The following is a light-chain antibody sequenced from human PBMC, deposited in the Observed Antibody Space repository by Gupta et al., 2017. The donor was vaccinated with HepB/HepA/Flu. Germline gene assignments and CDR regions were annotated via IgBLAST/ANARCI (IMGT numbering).Light chain of an antibody. V-gene: IGKV1-39*01. CDR1: QSISAY. CDR3: QQSYIIPYT. J-gene: IGKJ2*01. CDR2: GAS. Sequence: DIQMTQSPSSLSASVGDRVTITCRASQSISAYLNWYQQKSGRAPRLLIYGASNLQTGVPARFSGSGSGTDFTLTISNLQPEDVATFYCQQSYIIPYTFGPGTKVEI.